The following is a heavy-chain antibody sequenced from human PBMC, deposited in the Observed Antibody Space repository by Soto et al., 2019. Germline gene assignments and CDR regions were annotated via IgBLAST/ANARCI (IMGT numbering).Heavy chain of an antibody. CDR2: IWYDGSNK. Sequence: PGGSLRLSCAASGFTFSSYGMHWVRQAPGKGLEWVAVIWYDGSNKYYADSVKGRFTISRDNSKNTLYLQMNSLRAEDTAVYYCARDLSLRWIQLRYYYYYGMDVWGQGTTVTVSS. J-gene: IGHJ6*02. CDR3: ARDLSLRWIQLRYYYYYGMDV. CDR1: GFTFSSYG. D-gene: IGHD5-18*01. V-gene: IGHV3-33*01.